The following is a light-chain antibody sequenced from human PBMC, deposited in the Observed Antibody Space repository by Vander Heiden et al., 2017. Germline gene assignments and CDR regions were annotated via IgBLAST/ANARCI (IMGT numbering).Light chain of an antibody. CDR1: QSISSW. CDR2: DAS. J-gene: IGKJ1*01. V-gene: IGKV1-5*01. Sequence: GDRVTITCRASQSISSWLAWYQQKPGKAPKLLIYDASSLESGVPSRFSGSGSATEFTLTISSLQPDDFATYYCQQYNSYWTFGQGTKVEIK. CDR3: QQYNSYWT.